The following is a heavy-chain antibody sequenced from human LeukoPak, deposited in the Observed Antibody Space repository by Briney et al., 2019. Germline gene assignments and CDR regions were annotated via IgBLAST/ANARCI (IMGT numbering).Heavy chain of an antibody. CDR1: GFVFSASY. J-gene: IGHJ5*01. V-gene: IGHV3-7*01. CDR2: IKPDGSEK. Sequence: PGGSLSLSCAASGFVFSASYMSWVRMAPGKGLEWVATIKPDGSEKYHVDSVSGRFTISRDNTNDSLFLQMNSLRVDDTAVYYCVRGGTYWTVSWGQGTLVNVS. CDR3: VRGGTYWTVS.